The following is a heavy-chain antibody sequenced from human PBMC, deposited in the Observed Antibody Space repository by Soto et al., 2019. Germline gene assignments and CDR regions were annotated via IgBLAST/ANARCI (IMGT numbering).Heavy chain of an antibody. D-gene: IGHD6-13*01. Sequence: SETLSLTCAVYGGSFSGYYWSWIRQPPGKGLEWIGYIYLTGSTNYNPSLTSRVTISMDSSKTQFSLRLTSVSAADTAVYFCARHMAAGGTGNIDSWGQGTLVTVSS. V-gene: IGHV4-59*01. CDR2: IYLTGST. CDR3: ARHMAAGGTGNIDS. J-gene: IGHJ4*02. CDR1: GGSFSGYY.